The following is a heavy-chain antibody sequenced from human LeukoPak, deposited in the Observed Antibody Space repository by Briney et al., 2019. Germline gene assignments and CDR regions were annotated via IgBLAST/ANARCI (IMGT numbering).Heavy chain of an antibody. CDR1: GFTFSDYY. Sequence: GGSLRLSCAASGFTFSDYYMSWIRQAPGKGLEWVSYISSSGSTIYYADSVKGRFTISRDNAKNSLYLQMNSLRAEDTAVYYCAKSVTLTRVVIIDSYYFDYWGQGTLVTVSS. CDR3: AKSVTLTRVVIIDSYYFDY. D-gene: IGHD3-3*01. V-gene: IGHV3-11*01. J-gene: IGHJ4*02. CDR2: ISSSGSTI.